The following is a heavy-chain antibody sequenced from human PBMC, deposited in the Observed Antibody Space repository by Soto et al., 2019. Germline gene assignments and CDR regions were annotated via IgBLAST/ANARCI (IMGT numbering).Heavy chain of an antibody. CDR3: ATTTAVIVAQGPMDV. D-gene: IGHD2-21*01. CDR1: GFKFIDYY. Sequence: EVQLVQSGAEVKKPGATVKISCKVSGFKFIDYYLYWVQQAPGKALEWMGRVDPEDGETVYSEKFPGRLTITADTSRDIAHMELSGLRSEDTAVYFCATTTAVIVAQGPMDVWGEGTTVIVSS. CDR2: VDPEDGET. V-gene: IGHV1-69-2*01. J-gene: IGHJ6*04.